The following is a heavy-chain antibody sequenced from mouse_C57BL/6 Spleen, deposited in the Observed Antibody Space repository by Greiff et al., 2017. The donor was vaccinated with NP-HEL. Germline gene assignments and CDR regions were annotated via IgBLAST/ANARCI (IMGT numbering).Heavy chain of an antibody. J-gene: IGHJ1*03. CDR3: AGGSSYWYFDV. Sequence: QVQLKESGAELVRPGSSVKLSCKASGYTFTSYWMHWVKQRPIQGLEWIGNIDPSDSETHYNQKFKDKATLTVDKSSSTAYMQLSSLTSEDSAVYYCAGGSSYWYFDVWGTGTTVTVSS. V-gene: IGHV1-52*01. CDR2: IDPSDSET. D-gene: IGHD1-1*01. CDR1: GYTFTSYW.